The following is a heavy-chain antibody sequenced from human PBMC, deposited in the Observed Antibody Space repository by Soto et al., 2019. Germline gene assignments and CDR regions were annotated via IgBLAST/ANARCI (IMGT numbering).Heavy chain of an antibody. CDR1: SGSFSGYY. CDR2: ISQSGHT. D-gene: IGHD6-6*01. J-gene: IGHJ4*02. Sequence: SETLSLTCSIYSGSFSGYYWSWIRQPPEKGLEWIGEISQSGHTNYSPSLKSRVSISIDTSKKQFSLNLASVSAADTAVYYCARAPKVSGSSQTRPDFWGQGTLVTVSS. CDR3: ARAPKVSGSSQTRPDF. V-gene: IGHV4-34*01.